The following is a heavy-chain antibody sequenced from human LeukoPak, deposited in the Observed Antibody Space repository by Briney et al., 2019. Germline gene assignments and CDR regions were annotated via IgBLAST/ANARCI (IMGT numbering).Heavy chain of an antibody. V-gene: IGHV4-34*01. Sequence: SETLSLTCAVCGGSFSGYYWSWMRQPPGKGVEWIGEIDHSGSTNYNSSLKSRVTISIDTSKNQFSLKLSSVTAADTAVYYCAGNIAARLDYWGQGTLVTVSS. J-gene: IGHJ4*02. CDR2: IDHSGST. CDR1: GGSFSGYY. CDR3: AGNIAARLDY. D-gene: IGHD6-6*01.